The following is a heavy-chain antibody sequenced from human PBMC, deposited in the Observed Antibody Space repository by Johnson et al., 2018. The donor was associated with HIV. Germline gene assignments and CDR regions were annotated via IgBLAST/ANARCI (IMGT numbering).Heavy chain of an antibody. V-gene: IGHV3-20*04. CDR1: GFTVSSNY. CDR2: INWHGGST. Sequence: VQLVESGGGLIQPGGSLRLSCAASGFTVSSNYMSWVRQTPGKGLEWVSGINWHGGSTGYADSVKGRFTISRDNTKNSVYLQMNSLRVEDTAVYYCARERRSDYDYDAFDIWGQGTMVTVSS. CDR3: ARERRSDYDYDAFDI. D-gene: IGHD5-12*01. J-gene: IGHJ3*02.